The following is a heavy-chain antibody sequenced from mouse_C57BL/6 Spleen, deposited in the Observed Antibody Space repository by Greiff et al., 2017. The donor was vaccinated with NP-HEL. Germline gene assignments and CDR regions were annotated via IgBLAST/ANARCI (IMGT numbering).Heavy chain of an antibody. CDR2: IHPSDSDT. CDR3: ATYYSNYSGYFDY. Sequence: VQLQQPGAELVKPGASVKVSCKASGYTFTSYWMHWVKQRPGQGLEWIGRIHPSDSDTNYNQKFKGKATLTVDKSSSTAYMQLSSLTSEDSAVYYCATYYSNYSGYFDYGGQGTTLTVSS. CDR1: GYTFTSYW. J-gene: IGHJ2*01. D-gene: IGHD2-5*01. V-gene: IGHV1-74*01.